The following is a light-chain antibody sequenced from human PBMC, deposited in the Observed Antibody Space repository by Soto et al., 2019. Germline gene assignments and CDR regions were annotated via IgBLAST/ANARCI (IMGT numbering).Light chain of an antibody. CDR2: KAS. J-gene: IGKJ1*01. CDR1: QSISSW. CDR3: QQYNSYPWT. Sequence: DIQMTQSPSTLSASVGDRVTITCRASQSISSWLAWYQQKPGKAPKLLIYKASSLESGVPSRFSGGGSGTEFTLTISSLQPDDFATYYCQQYNSYPWTFDQGTKVEIK. V-gene: IGKV1-5*03.